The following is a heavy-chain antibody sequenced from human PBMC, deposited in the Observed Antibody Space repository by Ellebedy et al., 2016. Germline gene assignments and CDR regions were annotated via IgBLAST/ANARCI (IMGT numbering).Heavy chain of an antibody. CDR2: ITRYGSIT. CDR3: VKERYGVQFVLGS. V-gene: IGHV3-43*01. D-gene: IGHD6-6*01. J-gene: IGHJ5*02. Sequence: GGSLRLSXAASGFNFDGFSMHWARQAPGKGLEWVSLITRYGSITYYADSVKGRFTISRDNSRNSLYLQMNSLRPEDTALYYCVKERYGVQFVLGSWGQGTLVTVAS. CDR1: GFNFDGFS.